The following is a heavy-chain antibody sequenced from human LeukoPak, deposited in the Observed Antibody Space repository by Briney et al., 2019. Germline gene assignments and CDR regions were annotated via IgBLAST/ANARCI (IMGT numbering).Heavy chain of an antibody. J-gene: IGHJ3*02. CDR1: GYSFSSYW. V-gene: IGHV5-51*01. D-gene: IGHD3-10*01. CDR2: IYPTDSDT. CDR3: ARAHGELLAVSFDI. Sequence: KHGESLKISCKGSGYSFSSYWIGWVRQMPGKGLEWMGIIYPTDSDTTYSPSFQGQVTISADKSISNAYLQWSSLKASDTAMYYCARAHGELLAVSFDIWGQGTMVTVSS.